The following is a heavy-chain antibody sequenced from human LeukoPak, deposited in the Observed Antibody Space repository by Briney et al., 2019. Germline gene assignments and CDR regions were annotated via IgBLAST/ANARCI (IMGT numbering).Heavy chain of an antibody. CDR1: GDTFSSYA. J-gene: IGHJ4*02. V-gene: IGHV1-69*05. CDR3: ARDTDNVIVGAYKLDY. D-gene: IGHD1-26*01. CDR2: IIPIFGTA. Sequence: GSSVKVSCKASGDTFSSYAISWVRQAPGQGLEWMGRIIPIFGTANYAQKLQGRVTITTDESTSTAYMELSSLRSEDTAVYYCARDTDNVIVGAYKLDYWGQGTLVTVSS.